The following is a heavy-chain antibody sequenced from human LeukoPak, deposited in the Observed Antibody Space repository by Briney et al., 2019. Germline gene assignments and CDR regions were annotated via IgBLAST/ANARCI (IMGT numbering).Heavy chain of an antibody. CDR2: ISYDGSNK. CDR3: AKVLLRLGELSPFDY. V-gene: IGHV3-30*18. CDR1: GFTFTGYG. Sequence: GGSLRLSCAASGFTFTGYGMHWVRQAPGKGLEWVAGISYDGSNKYYADSVKGRFTISRDNSKNTLYLQMNSLRAEDTAVYYCAKVLLRLGELSPFDYWGQGTLVTVSS. D-gene: IGHD3-16*02. J-gene: IGHJ4*02.